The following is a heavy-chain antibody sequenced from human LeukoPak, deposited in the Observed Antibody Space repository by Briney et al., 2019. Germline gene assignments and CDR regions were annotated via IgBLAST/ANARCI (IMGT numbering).Heavy chain of an antibody. CDR1: GFTFSSYA. J-gene: IGHJ4*02. CDR3: ARAGAYHFDN. CDR2: ISGSGGST. V-gene: IGHV3-23*01. D-gene: IGHD3-16*01. Sequence: GGSLRLSCAASGFTFSSYAMSWVRQAPGKGLEWVSAISGSGGSTYYADSVKGRFTISTDNAKSTLYLQMDSLRAEDTAVYYCARAGAYHFDNWGQGTLVTVSS.